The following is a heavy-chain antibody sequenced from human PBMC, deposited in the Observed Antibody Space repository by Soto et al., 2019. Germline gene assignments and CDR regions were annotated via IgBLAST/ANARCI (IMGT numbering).Heavy chain of an antibody. CDR2: INPSGGST. V-gene: IGHV1-46*03. CDR3: ARVDSSSFSLLAPNYYMDV. J-gene: IGHJ6*03. CDR1: GYTFTSYY. D-gene: IGHD6-6*01. Sequence: GASVKVSCKASGYTFTSYYMHWVRQAPGQGLEWMGIINPSGGSTSYAQKFQGRVTMTRDTSTSTVYMELSSLRSEDTAVYYCARVDSSSFSLLAPNYYMDVWGKGTTVTVSS.